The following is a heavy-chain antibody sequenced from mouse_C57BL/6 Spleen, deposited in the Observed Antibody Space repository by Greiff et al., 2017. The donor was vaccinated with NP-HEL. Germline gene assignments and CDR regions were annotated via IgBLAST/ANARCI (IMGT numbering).Heavy chain of an antibody. Sequence: DVKLQESGPGLVKPSQSLSLTCSVTGYSITSGYYWNWIRQFPGNKLEWMGYISYDGSNNYNPSLKNRISITRDTSKNQFFLKLNSVTTEDTATYYCARDYGGYYAMDYWGQGTSVTVSS. CDR2: ISYDGSN. J-gene: IGHJ4*01. D-gene: IGHD1-1*02. CDR3: ARDYGGYYAMDY. CDR1: GYSITSGYY. V-gene: IGHV3-6*01.